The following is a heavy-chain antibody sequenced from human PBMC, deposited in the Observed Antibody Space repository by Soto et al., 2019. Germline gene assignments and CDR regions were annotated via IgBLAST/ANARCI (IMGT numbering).Heavy chain of an antibody. CDR3: AKDLGIVVVPPSVGGMDV. D-gene: IGHD2-2*03. CDR1: GFTFSSYG. Sequence: GGSLRLSCAASGFTFSSYGMHWVRQAPGKGLEWVAVISYGGSNKYYADSVKGQFTISRDNSKNTLYLQMNSLRAEDTAVYYCAKDLGIVVVPPSVGGMDVWGQGTTVTVSS. CDR2: ISYGGSNK. J-gene: IGHJ6*02. V-gene: IGHV3-30*18.